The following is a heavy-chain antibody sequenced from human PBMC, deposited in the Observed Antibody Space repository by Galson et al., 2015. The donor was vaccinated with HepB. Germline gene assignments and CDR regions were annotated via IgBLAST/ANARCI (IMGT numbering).Heavy chain of an antibody. V-gene: IGHV5-10-1*01. CDR3: ARQIVGALSGY. CDR1: GYSFTNYW. Sequence: QSGAEVKKPGESLRTSCKGSGYSFTNYWISWVRQMPGKGLEWMGRIDPSDSYTKYSPSFQGHVTISADKSISTAYLQWRSLEASDTAIYFCARQIVGALSGYWGRGTLVTVSS. J-gene: IGHJ4*02. CDR2: IDPSDSYT. D-gene: IGHD1-26*01.